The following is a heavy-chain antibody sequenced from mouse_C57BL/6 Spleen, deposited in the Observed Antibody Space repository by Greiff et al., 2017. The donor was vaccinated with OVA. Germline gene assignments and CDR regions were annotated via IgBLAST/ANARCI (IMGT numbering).Heavy chain of an antibody. CDR2: ISSGSSTI. CDR3: ARLGRATRYYAMDY. D-gene: IGHD1-1*01. Sequence: EVKLVESGGGLVKPGGSLKLSCAASGFTFSDYGMHWVRQAPEKGLEWVAYISSGSSTIYYADTVKGRFTISRDNAKNTLFLQMTSLRSEDTAMYYCARLGRATRYYAMDYWGQGTSVTVSS. V-gene: IGHV5-17*01. CDR1: GFTFSDYG. J-gene: IGHJ4*01.